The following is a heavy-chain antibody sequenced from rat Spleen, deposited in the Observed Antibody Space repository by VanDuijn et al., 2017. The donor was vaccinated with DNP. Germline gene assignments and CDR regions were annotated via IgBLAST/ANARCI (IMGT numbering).Heavy chain of an antibody. CDR2: ISYSGGT. J-gene: IGHJ2*01. CDR1: GYSITSNY. D-gene: IGHD1-12*02. Sequence: EVQLQESGPGLVKPSQSLSLTCSVTGYSITSNYWGWIRKFPGNKMGWIGHISYSGGTSYNPSLKSRISITRDTSKNQFFLQLNSVTTEDTATYYCAYIYYDGTYYPYYWGQGVMVTVSS. CDR3: AYIYYDGTYYPYY. V-gene: IGHV3-1*01.